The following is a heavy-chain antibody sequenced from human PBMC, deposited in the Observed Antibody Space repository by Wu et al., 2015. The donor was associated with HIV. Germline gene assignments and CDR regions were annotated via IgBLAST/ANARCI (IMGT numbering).Heavy chain of an antibody. Sequence: QVQLVQSGAEVKKPGSSVKVSCKASGGTFNRNAISWVRQAPGQGLEWMGRIIPIFGTANNAQKFQGRLTITADASTSTAYMELSSLRFEDTAIYYCARVFGDMGRGASSLYYYGMDLWGQGTTVTVSS. CDR1: GGTFNRNA. D-gene: IGHD3-10*01. CDR2: IIPIFGTA. V-gene: IGHV1-69*13. J-gene: IGHJ6*02. CDR3: ARVFGDMGRGASSLYYYGMDL.